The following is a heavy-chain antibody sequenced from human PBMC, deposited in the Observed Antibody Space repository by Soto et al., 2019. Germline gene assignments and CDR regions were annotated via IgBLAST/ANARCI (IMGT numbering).Heavy chain of an antibody. V-gene: IGHV4-34*01. CDR2: INHSGST. CDR1: GGSFSGYY. CDR3: ARDRGGITVSSKPLGEWFDP. Sequence: SETLSLTCAVYGGSFSGYYWSWIRQPPGKGLEWIGEINHSGSTNYNPSLKSRVTISVDSSKNQFSLKLTSVTAADTAVYYCARDRGGITVSSKPLGEWFDPWGQGTLVTVSS. D-gene: IGHD3-16*01. J-gene: IGHJ5*02.